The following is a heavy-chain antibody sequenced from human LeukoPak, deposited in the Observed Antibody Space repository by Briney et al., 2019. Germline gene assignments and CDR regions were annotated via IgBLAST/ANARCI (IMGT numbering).Heavy chain of an antibody. CDR3: ARIDKFTRDNDY. CDR1: GFSLSDRRMG. V-gene: IGHV2-26*01. CDR2: IFPNDQK. Sequence: ESGPVLVKPTETLTLTFTVSGFSLSDRRMGVNWIRQPPGKALEWLAHIFPNDQKSYNTSLKSRITISKDTSKRQVVLIMTNMDPVDTATYYCARIDKFTRDNDYWGQGTPVTVSS. J-gene: IGHJ4*02.